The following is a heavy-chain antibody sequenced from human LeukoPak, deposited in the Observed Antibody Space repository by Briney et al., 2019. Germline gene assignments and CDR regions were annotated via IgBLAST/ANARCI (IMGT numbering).Heavy chain of an antibody. CDR2: IYYSGST. D-gene: IGHD6-13*01. Sequence: SETLSLTCTVSGGSISSYYWSWIRQPPGKGLEWIGYIYYSGSTNYNPSLKSRVTISVDTSKNQFSLKLSSVTAADTAVYYCARAAYSSSLDYWGQGTLVTVSS. CDR1: GGSISSYY. V-gene: IGHV4-59*01. CDR3: ARAAYSSSLDY. J-gene: IGHJ4*02.